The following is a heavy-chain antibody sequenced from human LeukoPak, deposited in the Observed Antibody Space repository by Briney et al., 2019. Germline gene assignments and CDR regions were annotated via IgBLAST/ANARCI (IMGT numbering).Heavy chain of an antibody. CDR2: FYYSGST. CDR1: GGSISSYY. J-gene: IGHJ3*02. CDR3: ARLGQPNAFDI. V-gene: IGHV4-59*08. Sequence: PSETLSLTCTVSGGSISSYYWSWIRQPPGKGLECIGYFYYSGSTNYTPSLKSRVTISVDTSRKQFSLKLNSVTAADTAVYYCARLGQPNAFDIWGQGTMVTVSS. D-gene: IGHD3-16*01.